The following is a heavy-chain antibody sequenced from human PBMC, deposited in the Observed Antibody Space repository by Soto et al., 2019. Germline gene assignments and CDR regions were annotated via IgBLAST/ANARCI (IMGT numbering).Heavy chain of an antibody. CDR2: ITPILKTA. D-gene: IGHD3-10*01. CDR1: GDTFSRYV. J-gene: IGHJ6*02. V-gene: IGHV1-69*06. CDR3: ARGQPHYYGSERPMDV. Sequence: QVQLVQSGAEVKKPGSSVKVSCKASGDTFSRYVISWVRQAPGQGLEWMGGITPILKTANYAQKFQNRVTIIADNSTSTVYMELSSLRSEDTAVYYCARGQPHYYGSERPMDVWGQGTTVIVSS.